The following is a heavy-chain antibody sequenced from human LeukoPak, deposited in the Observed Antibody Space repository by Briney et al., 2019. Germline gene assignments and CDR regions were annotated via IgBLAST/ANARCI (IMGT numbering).Heavy chain of an antibody. D-gene: IGHD2-21*01. V-gene: IGHV3-53*01. CDR3: AREGTYCGGDCYDY. CDR2: IYTGGST. Sequence: IYTGGSTYYADSVKGRFTISRDNSKNTLYLQMNSLRAEDTAVYYCAREGTYCGGDCYDYWGQGALVTVSS. J-gene: IGHJ4*02.